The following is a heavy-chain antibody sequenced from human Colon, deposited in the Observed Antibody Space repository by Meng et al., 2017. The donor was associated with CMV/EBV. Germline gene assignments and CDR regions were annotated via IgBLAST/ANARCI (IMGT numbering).Heavy chain of an antibody. CDR1: GFTFSSYS. Sequence: EVQLVESGGXLVKPGGSLRRPCAASGFTFSSYSMNWVRQAPGKGLEWVSSISSSSSYIYYADSVKGRFTISRDNAKNSLYLQMNSLRAEDTAVYYCARVWVEMATIGTFDYWGQGTLVTVSS. D-gene: IGHD5-24*01. V-gene: IGHV3-21*01. CDR3: ARVWVEMATIGTFDY. CDR2: ISSSSSYI. J-gene: IGHJ4*02.